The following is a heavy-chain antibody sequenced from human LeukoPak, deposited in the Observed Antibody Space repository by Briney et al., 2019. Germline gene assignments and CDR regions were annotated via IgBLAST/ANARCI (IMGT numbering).Heavy chain of an antibody. CDR1: GFTLTNYD. CDR3: ARSESSYFDY. D-gene: IGHD1-26*01. J-gene: IGHJ4*02. Sequence: GGSLRLSCAASGFTLTNYDINWVRQAPGKGLEWVSSLTSSSYTYYADSVKGRFTISRDIAKNSLYLQMNSLRAEDTAVYYCARSESSYFDYWGQGTLVTASS. CDR2: LTSSSYT. V-gene: IGHV3-69-1*01.